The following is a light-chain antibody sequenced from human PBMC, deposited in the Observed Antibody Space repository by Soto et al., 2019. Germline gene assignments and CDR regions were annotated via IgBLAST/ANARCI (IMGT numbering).Light chain of an antibody. J-gene: IGKJ4*01. CDR3: QQVESYPST. CDR1: QGISSF. V-gene: IGKV1-9*01. CDR2: AAS. Sequence: IQFTSRPSSLSATVGDRVTITCRASQGISSFLAWYQQKPGKAPKLLIYAASSLQSGVPSRLSGSGFGTDFTLTITSLQPEDFATYYWQQVESYPSTFGGGSKV.